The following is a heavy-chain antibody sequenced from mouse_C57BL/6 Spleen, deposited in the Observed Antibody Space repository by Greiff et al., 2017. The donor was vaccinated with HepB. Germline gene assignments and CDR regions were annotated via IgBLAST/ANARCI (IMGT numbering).Heavy chain of an antibody. J-gene: IGHJ1*03. V-gene: IGHV1-62-2*01. D-gene: IGHD1-1*02. CDR1: GYTFTEYT. Sequence: LVESGAELVKPGASVKLSCKASGYTFTEYTIHWVKQRSGQGLEWIGWFYPGSGSIKYNEKFKDKATLTADKSSSTVYMELSSLTSEDSAVSFCARHEDDYGGYWYFDVWGTGTTVTVSS. CDR2: FYPGSGSI. CDR3: ARHEDDYGGYWYFDV.